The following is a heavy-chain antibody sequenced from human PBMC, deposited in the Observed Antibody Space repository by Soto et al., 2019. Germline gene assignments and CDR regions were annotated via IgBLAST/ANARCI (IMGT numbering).Heavy chain of an antibody. D-gene: IGHD6-19*01. CDR1: GFSLNTGGVG. J-gene: IGHJ4*02. V-gene: IGHV2-5*02. CDR3: ARRLGRFGGGWTTPYFDY. CDR2: IYWDDDK. Sequence: QITLKESGPTVVKPTQTLTLTCSLSGFSLNTGGVGVDWIRQPPGKALEWLAVIYWDDDKSWNPSLRDRLTINRDASDDQVVLTVTNMDPVDTSTYYCARRLGRFGGGWTTPYFDYWGQGTLVTVSS.